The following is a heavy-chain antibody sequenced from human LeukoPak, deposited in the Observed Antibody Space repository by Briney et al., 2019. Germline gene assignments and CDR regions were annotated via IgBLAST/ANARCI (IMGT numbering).Heavy chain of an antibody. J-gene: IGHJ4*02. CDR2: ISSDGSST. CDR1: GFTFSSYW. D-gene: IGHD1-1*01. CDR3: ARALPPSVNTPWK. V-gene: IGHV3-74*01. Sequence: PPGGSLRLPCAASGFTFSSYWMHWVRQAPGKGLVWVSRISSDGSSTSYADSVKGRFTIFRDNAKNTLYLQMNSLGAEDTAVYYCARALPPSVNTPWKWGQGTQVTVSS.